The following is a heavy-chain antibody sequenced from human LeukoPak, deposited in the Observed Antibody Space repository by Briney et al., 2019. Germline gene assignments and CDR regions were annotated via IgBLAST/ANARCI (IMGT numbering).Heavy chain of an antibody. V-gene: IGHV4-59*01. CDR1: GGSISSYY. Sequence: SETLSLTCTVSGGSISSYYWSWIRQPPGKGLEWIGYIYYSGSTNYNPSLKSRVTISVDTSKNQFSLKLSSVTAADTAVYYCASDRNDLGEPDAFDIWGQGTMVTVSS. J-gene: IGHJ3*02. D-gene: IGHD3-10*01. CDR2: IYYSGST. CDR3: ASDRNDLGEPDAFDI.